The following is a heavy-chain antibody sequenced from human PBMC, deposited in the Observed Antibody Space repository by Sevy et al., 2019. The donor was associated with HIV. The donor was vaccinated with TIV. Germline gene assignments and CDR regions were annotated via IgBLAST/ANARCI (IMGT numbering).Heavy chain of an antibody. CDR2: IKQDGSEK. V-gene: IGHV3-7*01. CDR3: ASWLIAARPSRYYGMDV. CDR1: AFTFSSYW. J-gene: IGHJ6*02. D-gene: IGHD6-6*01. Sequence: GGSLRLSCAASAFTFSSYWMSWVRQAPGKGLEWVANIKQDGSEKYYVDSVKGRFTISRDNAKNSLYLQMNSLRAEDTAVYYCASWLIAARPSRYYGMDVWGQGTTVTVSS.